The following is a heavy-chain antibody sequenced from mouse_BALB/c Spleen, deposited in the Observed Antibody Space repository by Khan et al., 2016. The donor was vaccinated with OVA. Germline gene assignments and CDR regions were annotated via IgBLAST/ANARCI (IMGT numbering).Heavy chain of an antibody. CDR3: ARGAWATYYFDY. CDR2: ISYDGSD. CDR1: GYSITSGYY. V-gene: IGHV3-6*02. Sequence: EVQLQESGPGLVKPSQSLSLTCSVTGYSITSGYYWNWIRQFPGNKLEWMGYISYDGSDNCNPSLKNRFSITRDTSKNQFFLKLKSVTTEDTATYYCARGAWATYYFDYWGQGTSLTVSS. J-gene: IGHJ2*03. D-gene: IGHD6-1*01.